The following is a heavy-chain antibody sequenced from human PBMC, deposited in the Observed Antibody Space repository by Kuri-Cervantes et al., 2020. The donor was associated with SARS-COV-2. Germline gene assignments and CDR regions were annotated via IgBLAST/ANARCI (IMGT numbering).Heavy chain of an antibody. CDR1: GFTFSSYG. V-gene: IGHV3-33*01. D-gene: IGHD3-3*01. J-gene: IGHJ4*02. CDR2: IWYDGSNK. CDR3: ARDPVGRFLEWLPRRGYYFDY. Sequence: GGSLRLSCAASGFTFSSYGMHWVRQAPGKGLEWVAVIWYDGSNKYYADSVRGRFTISRDNSKNTLYLQMNSLRAEDTAVYYCARDPVGRFLEWLPRRGYYFDYWGQGTLVTVSS.